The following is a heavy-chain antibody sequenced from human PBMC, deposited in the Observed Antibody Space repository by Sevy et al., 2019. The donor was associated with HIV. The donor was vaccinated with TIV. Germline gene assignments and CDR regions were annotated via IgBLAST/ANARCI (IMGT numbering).Heavy chain of an antibody. D-gene: IGHD2-2*02. CDR2: INHSGST. J-gene: IGHJ3*02. CDR3: ARGRRAAAAIPGFQTHIFDI. Sequence: SETLSLTCAVYGGSFSGYYWSWIRQPPGKGLEWIGEINHSGSTNYNPSLKSRVTISVDTSKNQFSLKLSSVTAADTAVYYCARGRRAAAAIPGFQTHIFDIWGQGTMVTVSS. CDR1: GGSFSGYY. V-gene: IGHV4-34*01.